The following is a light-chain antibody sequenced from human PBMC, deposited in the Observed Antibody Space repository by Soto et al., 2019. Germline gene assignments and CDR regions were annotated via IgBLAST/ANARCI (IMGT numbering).Light chain of an antibody. J-gene: IGLJ1*01. CDR3: SSYTSRSLYV. CDR2: DVS. Sequence: QSALTQPASVSGSPGQSITISFTGTSSDVGGSNYVSWYQQLPGKAPKLMIYDVSDRPSGVSNRFSGSKSGNTASLTISGLQAEDEADYYCSSYTSRSLYVFGTGTKLTVL. V-gene: IGLV2-14*01. CDR1: SSDVGGSNY.